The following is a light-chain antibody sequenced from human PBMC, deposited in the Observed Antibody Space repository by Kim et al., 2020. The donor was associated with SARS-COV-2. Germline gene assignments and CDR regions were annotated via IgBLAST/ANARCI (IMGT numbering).Light chain of an antibody. CDR1: SLRTSS. V-gene: IGLV3-19*01. Sequence: SSELTQDPAVSVALGQTVRITCQGDSLRTSSTTWFQQKPGLAPLLVVYGKNNRPPGIPDRFSASSSGNTASLTITAPQAGDEADYYCNSRANNSDLVFVG. CDR2: GKN. CDR3: NSRANNSDLV. J-gene: IGLJ3*02.